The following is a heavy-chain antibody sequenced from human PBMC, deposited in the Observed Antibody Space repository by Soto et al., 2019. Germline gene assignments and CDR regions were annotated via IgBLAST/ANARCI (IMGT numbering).Heavy chain of an antibody. CDR2: ISYDGSNK. CDR3: ARDQTGITTTGGGRIDY. D-gene: IGHD6-13*01. CDR1: GFTFSSHA. V-gene: IGHV3-30-3*01. J-gene: IGHJ4*02. Sequence: QVQLVESGGGAVQPGRSLRLSCAASGFTFSSHAMHWVRQAPGKGLECVAIISYDGSNKYYGDSVRGRLTMSRDNSKNTIYLQMNSLRAEDTAVYYCARDQTGITTTGGGRIDYWGQGTLVTVSS.